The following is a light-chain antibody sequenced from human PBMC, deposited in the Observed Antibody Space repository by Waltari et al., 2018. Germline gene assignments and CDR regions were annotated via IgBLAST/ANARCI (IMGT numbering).Light chain of an antibody. Sequence: DIQMTQSPSSLSASVGDRVTITCRASQSISSYLNWYQQKPGKAPKLLIYAASSLQSGVPSRFSGSGSGTDFTLTISSLQSEDFATYYCQQYYSYPPLTFGGGTKVEIK. CDR2: AAS. CDR1: QSISSY. CDR3: QQYYSYPPLT. V-gene: IGKV1-39*01. J-gene: IGKJ4*01.